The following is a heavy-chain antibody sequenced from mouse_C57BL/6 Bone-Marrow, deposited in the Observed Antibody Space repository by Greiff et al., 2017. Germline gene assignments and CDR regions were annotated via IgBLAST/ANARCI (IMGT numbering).Heavy chain of an antibody. D-gene: IGHD1-1*01. CDR2: IYPGDGDT. J-gene: IGHJ1*03. CDR3: ARSRCYYGSSPYGYFDV. Sequence: QVQLKQSGPELVKPGASVKISCKASGYAFSSSWMNWVKQRPGKGLEWIGRIYPGDGDTNYNGKFKGKATLTADKSSSTAYMQLSSLTSEDSAVYFCARSRCYYGSSPYGYFDVWGTGTTVTVSS. V-gene: IGHV1-82*01. CDR1: GYAFSSSW.